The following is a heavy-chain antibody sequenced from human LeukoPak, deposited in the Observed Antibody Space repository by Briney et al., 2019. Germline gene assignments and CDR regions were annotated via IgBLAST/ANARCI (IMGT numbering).Heavy chain of an antibody. Sequence: PGGSLRLSCAASGFTFSSYGRHWVRPAPGEGLWRVSVISYDGSNKYDADSVKGRFTISRDNSKNTLYLKMNRLRAEDTAVYYCAKDSRYCSGASCYSGFDYWGQGTLVTVSS. CDR3: AKDSRYCSGASCYSGFDY. V-gene: IGHV3-30*18. D-gene: IGHD2-15*01. J-gene: IGHJ4*02. CDR2: ISYDGSNK. CDR1: GFTFSSYG.